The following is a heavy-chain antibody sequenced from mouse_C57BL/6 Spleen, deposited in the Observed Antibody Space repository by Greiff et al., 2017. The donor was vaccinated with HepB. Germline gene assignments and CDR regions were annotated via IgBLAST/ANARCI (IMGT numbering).Heavy chain of an antibody. V-gene: IGHV1-58*01. CDR3: ARQGAMDY. J-gene: IGHJ4*01. Sequence: EVQLQQSGTELVRPGSSVKMSCKTSGYTFTSYGINWVKQRPGQGLEWIGYIYLGNGYTEYNEKFKGKATLTSDTSSSTAYMQLSSLTSEDSAIYFCARQGAMDYWGQGTSVTVSS. CDR1: GYTFTSYG. CDR2: IYLGNGYT.